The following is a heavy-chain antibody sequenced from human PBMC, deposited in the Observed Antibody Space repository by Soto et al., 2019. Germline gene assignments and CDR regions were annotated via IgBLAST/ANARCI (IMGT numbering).Heavy chain of an antibody. D-gene: IGHD2-8*02. V-gene: IGHV4-34*01. Sequence: QVQLQQWGAGLLKPSETLSLTCAVYGGSFSGYYWTWIRQPQGTGLEWIGEISHNGSTNYNPSLKSRVTISVDTSKNQFSLKLTSVTAAATAAYYCARDKITGLFDYWGQGTLVTVSS. CDR1: GGSFSGYY. CDR2: ISHNGST. CDR3: ARDKITGLFDY. J-gene: IGHJ4*02.